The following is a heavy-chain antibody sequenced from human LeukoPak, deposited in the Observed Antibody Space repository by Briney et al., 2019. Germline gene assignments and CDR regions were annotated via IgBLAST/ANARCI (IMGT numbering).Heavy chain of an antibody. CDR2: IYPGDSDT. Sequence: GESLRISCKGSGYSFTSYWIGWVRQMPGKGLEWMGIIYPGDSDTRYSPSFQGQVTISADKSISTAYLQWSSLRASDTAVYYCARPASTPPAYFDYWGQGTLVTVSS. D-gene: IGHD5/OR15-5a*01. J-gene: IGHJ4*02. V-gene: IGHV5-51*01. CDR1: GYSFTSYW. CDR3: ARPASTPPAYFDY.